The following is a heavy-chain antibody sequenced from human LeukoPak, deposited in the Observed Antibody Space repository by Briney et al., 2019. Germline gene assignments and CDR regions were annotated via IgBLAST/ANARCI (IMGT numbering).Heavy chain of an antibody. CDR2: ISSSSSYI. CDR3: ARDAGSGYEPYYFDY. V-gene: IGHV3-21*01. D-gene: IGHD5-12*01. CDR1: GFTFSSYS. J-gene: IGHJ4*02. Sequence: GGSLRLSCAASGFTFSSYSMNWVRQAPGKGLEWVSSISSSSSYIYYADSVKGRFTISRDTAKNSLYLQMNSLRAEDTAVYYCARDAGSGYEPYYFDYWGQGTLVTVYS.